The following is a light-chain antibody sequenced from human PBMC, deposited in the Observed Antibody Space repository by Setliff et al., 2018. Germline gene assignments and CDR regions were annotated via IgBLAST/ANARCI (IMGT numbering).Light chain of an antibody. Sequence: QSALTQPASVSGSPGQSITISRTGTSSDVGNYNLVFWYQQHPGKAPKLIIYEVAKRSSGVSDRFSGSKSGNTASLTISGLQSEDEADYHCCSYAGSRTVVFGGGTKVTVL. CDR1: SSDVGNYNL. CDR2: EVA. CDR3: CSYAGSRTVV. V-gene: IGLV2-23*02. J-gene: IGLJ3*02.